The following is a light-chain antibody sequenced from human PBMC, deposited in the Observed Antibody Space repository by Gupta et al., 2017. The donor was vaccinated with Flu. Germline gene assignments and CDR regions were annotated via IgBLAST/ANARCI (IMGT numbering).Light chain of an antibody. J-gene: IGKJ1*01. V-gene: IGKV3-15*01. CDR1: QDIDNC. CDR3: QRYNNWPPWT. CDR2: DVS. Sequence: EIVMTQSPATLYVSPGERATLSCRASQDIDNCLAWYQHKPGQAPRLLVYDVSIRASGVPARFSGSGSGTEFTLTISSRQSEDFAVYYCQRYNNWPPWTFGQGTKVEIK.